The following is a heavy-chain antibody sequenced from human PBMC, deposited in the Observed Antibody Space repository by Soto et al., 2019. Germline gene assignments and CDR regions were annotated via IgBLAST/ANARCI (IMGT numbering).Heavy chain of an antibody. CDR3: AREKYSSSWYYFDY. CDR2: IYYSGST. CDR1: GDSITSNSYF. D-gene: IGHD6-13*01. J-gene: IGHJ4*02. Sequence: SETLSLTCTVSGDSITSNSYFWAWIRQPPGKGLEWIGYIYYSGSTYYNPSLKSRVTISVDTSKNQFSLKLSSVTAADTAVYYCAREKYSSSWYYFDYWGQGTLVTVSS. V-gene: IGHV4-31*03.